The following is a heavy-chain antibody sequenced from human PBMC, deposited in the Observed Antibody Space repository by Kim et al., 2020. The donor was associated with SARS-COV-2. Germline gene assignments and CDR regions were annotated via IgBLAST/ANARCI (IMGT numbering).Heavy chain of an antibody. Sequence: ISYADSVKGRFAISRDNAQKSLYLQMNSLGADDTAVYYCARGRRSYYFDYWGQGSLVIVSS. CDR2: I. V-gene: IGHV3-48*03. D-gene: IGHD1-26*01. CDR3: ARGRRSYYFDY. J-gene: IGHJ4*02.